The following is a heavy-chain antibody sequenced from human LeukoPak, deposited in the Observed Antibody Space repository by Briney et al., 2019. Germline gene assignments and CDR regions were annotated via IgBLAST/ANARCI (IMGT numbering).Heavy chain of an antibody. CDR2: IYSGGST. J-gene: IGHJ4*02. Sequence: GGSLRLSCAASGFTVNSNYMSWVRQAPGKGLEWVSVIYSGGSTSYADSVKGRFTISRDNSKNTLYLQMNSLRAEDTAVYYCARDSSGSFDYWGQGTLVTVSS. CDR1: GFTVNSNY. D-gene: IGHD3-10*01. V-gene: IGHV3-53*01. CDR3: ARDSSGSFDY.